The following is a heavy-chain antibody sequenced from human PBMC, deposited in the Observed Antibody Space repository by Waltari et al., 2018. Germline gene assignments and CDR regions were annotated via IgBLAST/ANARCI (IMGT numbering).Heavy chain of an antibody. CDR3: VRVASRRAGGDY. CDR1: GFTLRDDE. V-gene: IGHV3-48*03. Sequence: EVQLVESGGNLVQPGGSLRLSCAASGFTLRDDEMNWFRQAPGKGLEWVAYSSSTGSIIYYADSVKGRFTNSRDNAKNSLFLQMNSLRADDTAVYYCVRVASRRAGGDYWGQGTLVTVSS. J-gene: IGHJ4*02. CDR2: SSSTGSII.